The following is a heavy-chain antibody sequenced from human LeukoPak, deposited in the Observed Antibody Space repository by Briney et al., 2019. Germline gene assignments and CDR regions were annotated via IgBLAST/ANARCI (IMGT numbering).Heavy chain of an antibody. J-gene: IGHJ4*02. Sequence: PGRSLRLSCAASGFTFSSYGMHWVRQAPGKGLEWVSVISGSGYTTHYADSVKGRFTISRDNSKNTLYLQMNSLRAEDTAIYYCATDYYDSSGAYTVDYWGQGTLVTVSS. V-gene: IGHV3-23*01. D-gene: IGHD3-22*01. CDR2: ISGSGYTT. CDR3: ATDYYDSSGAYTVDY. CDR1: GFTFSSYG.